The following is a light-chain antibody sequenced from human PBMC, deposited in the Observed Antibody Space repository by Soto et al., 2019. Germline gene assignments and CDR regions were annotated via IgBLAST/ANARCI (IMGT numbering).Light chain of an antibody. Sequence: EIVLTQSPGTLSLSPGERATLSCRASQSVSSSYLAWYQHTPGQAPRLLIYDTSTRATGIPDRFSGSGSGTDFTLTISRLEPEDFAVYYCQQYGSSPRTFGQGTKV. J-gene: IGKJ1*01. CDR3: QQYGSSPRT. V-gene: IGKV3-20*01. CDR1: QSVSSSY. CDR2: DTS.